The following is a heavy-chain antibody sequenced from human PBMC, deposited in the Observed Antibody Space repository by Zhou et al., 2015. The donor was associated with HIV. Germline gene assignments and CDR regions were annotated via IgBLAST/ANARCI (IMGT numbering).Heavy chain of an antibody. V-gene: IGHV1-2*02. J-gene: IGHJ4*02. Sequence: QVQVVQSGAEVKKPGASVKVSCKASGYTFTGHYMHWVRQAPGQGLEWMGWINPNSGGTKYAQKFQGRVTMTRDTSINTAYMELSRLGSDDTAVYYCARDKLVATTEGVFDYWAREPWSPSPQ. CDR1: GYTFTGHY. CDR2: INPNSGGT. D-gene: IGHD5-12*01. CDR3: ARDKLVATTEGVFDY.